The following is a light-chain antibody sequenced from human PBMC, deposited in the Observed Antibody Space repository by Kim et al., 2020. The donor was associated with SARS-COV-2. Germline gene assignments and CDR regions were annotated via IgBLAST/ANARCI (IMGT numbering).Light chain of an antibody. CDR1: SLRSYY. CDR2: GKN. Sequence: SSALPQDPAVSVALGQTVRITCQGDSLRSYYASWYQQKPGQAPVLVIYGKNNRPSGIPDRFSGSSSGNTASLTITGAQAEDEADYYCNSRDSSGNHWVFGGGTQLTV. CDR3: NSRDSSGNHWV. V-gene: IGLV3-19*01. J-gene: IGLJ3*02.